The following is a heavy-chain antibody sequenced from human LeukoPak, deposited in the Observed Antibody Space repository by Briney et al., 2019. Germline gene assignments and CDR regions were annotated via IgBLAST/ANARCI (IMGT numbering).Heavy chain of an antibody. CDR3: AKVTVVGGDDAFDF. CDR2: ICGSGGST. D-gene: IGHD1-26*01. CDR1: GFTFSSYA. V-gene: IGHV3-23*01. J-gene: IGHJ3*01. Sequence: GGSLRLSCAVSGFTFSSYAMAWVRPAPGKGLAWVSGICGSGGSTYYADSLKCRFIISRDNYNNTVFLQMNSQRAEDTAIYYCAKVTVVGGDDAFDFWGQRTMVTVSS.